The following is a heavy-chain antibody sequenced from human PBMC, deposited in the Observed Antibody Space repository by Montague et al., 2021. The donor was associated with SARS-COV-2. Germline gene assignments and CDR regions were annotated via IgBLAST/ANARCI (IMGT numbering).Heavy chain of an antibody. Sequence: SETRSLTCTVSDDSISSSSYYWAWIRQPPGKGREGIGSIYYSGSTYYNPSLKSRVTISVDTSKKQFSLNLSSVTAADTAVFYCVRGRSGYFNPLDYWGQGTLVTVSS. CDR3: VRGRSGYFNPLDY. J-gene: IGHJ4*02. D-gene: IGHD3-3*01. CDR2: IYYSGST. CDR1: DDSISSSSYY. V-gene: IGHV4-39*01.